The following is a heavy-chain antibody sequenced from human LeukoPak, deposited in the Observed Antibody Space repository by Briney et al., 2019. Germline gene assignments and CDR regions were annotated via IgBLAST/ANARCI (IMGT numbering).Heavy chain of an antibody. Sequence: GGSLRLSCAASGFTFGPSWMSWVRQAPGKGLEWLANIYVDGIEKYYVDSVKGRFTISRDNAKNSLYLQMDSLRVEDTAVFYCARTVVEVRAASDVFDIWGQGTMVTVSS. CDR1: GFTFGPSW. CDR3: ARTVVEVRAASDVFDI. D-gene: IGHD2-2*01. J-gene: IGHJ3*02. CDR2: IYVDGIEK. V-gene: IGHV3-7*01.